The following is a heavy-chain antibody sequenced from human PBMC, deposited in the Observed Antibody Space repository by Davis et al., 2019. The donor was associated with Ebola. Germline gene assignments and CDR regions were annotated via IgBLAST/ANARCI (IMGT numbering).Heavy chain of an antibody. D-gene: IGHD6-13*01. CDR2: IIPIFGTA. V-gene: IGHV1-69*13. J-gene: IGHJ6*02. CDR1: GGTFSSYA. Sequence: SVKVSCKASGGTFSSYAISWVRQAPGQGLEWMGGIIPIFGTANYAQKFQGRVTITADESTSTAYMELSSLRSEDTAVYYCARAYILRPAAHYGMDVWGQGTTVTVSS. CDR3: ARAYILRPAAHYGMDV.